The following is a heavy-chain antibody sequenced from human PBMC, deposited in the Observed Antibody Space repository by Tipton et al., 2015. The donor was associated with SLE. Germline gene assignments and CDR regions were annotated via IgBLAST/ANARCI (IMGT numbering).Heavy chain of an antibody. Sequence: LVQSGAEVKVSCKASGGTFSSYAISWVRQAPGQGLEWMGGIIPIFGTANYAQKFQGRVTITADESTSTAYMELSSLRSEDTAVYYCASGSYSYYWGQGTLVTVSS. D-gene: IGHD1-26*01. J-gene: IGHJ4*02. CDR3: ASGSYSYY. CDR1: GGTFSSYA. V-gene: IGHV1-69*01. CDR2: IIPIFGTA.